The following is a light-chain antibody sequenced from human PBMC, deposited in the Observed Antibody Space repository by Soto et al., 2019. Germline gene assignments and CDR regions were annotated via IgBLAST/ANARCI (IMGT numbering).Light chain of an antibody. CDR1: SSDVGGYIY. Sequence: QSALTQPDSVSGSPGQSIAISCTGTSSDVGGYIYVSWYQQHPGKAPKVMIYDVSNRPSGVSDRFSGSKSGNTAALTISGLQADDEADYYCSSYTSGSLYVFGTGTKVTVL. V-gene: IGLV2-14*01. J-gene: IGLJ1*01. CDR3: SSYTSGSLYV. CDR2: DVS.